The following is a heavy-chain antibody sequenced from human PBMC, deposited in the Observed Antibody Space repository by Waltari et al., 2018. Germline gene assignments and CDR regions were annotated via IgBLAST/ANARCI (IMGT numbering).Heavy chain of an antibody. CDR3: VKGGWGFGAFYEQH. CDR2: IGWNSGAI. CDR1: GFRFDDSA. J-gene: IGHJ4*02. Sequence: EVQLVTSGGGLVQPGRSLRLACVGSGFRFDDSALYWVRQRPGKGREWLSGIGWNSGAIGYADSVRGRFSTYRDNARKSLYLQMGRLRPEDTALYYCVKGGWGFGAFYEQHWGQGIQVTVSS. V-gene: IGHV3-9*01. D-gene: IGHD3-10*01.